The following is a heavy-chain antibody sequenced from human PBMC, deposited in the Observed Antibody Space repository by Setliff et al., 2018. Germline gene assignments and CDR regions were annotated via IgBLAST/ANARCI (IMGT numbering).Heavy chain of an antibody. V-gene: IGHV4-4*08. D-gene: IGHD3-10*01. J-gene: IGHJ6*03. CDR1: GGSISSDY. Sequence: SETLSLTCTVSGGSISSDYWSWIRQPPGKGLEWIGYIYSSGSTKYNPSLKSRLIISVDAPDNQFSVKLSSVTAADTAVYYCARHKSNGSGSYPSLYMDVWGKGIMVTVSS. CDR2: IYSSGST. CDR3: ARHKSNGSGSYPSLYMDV.